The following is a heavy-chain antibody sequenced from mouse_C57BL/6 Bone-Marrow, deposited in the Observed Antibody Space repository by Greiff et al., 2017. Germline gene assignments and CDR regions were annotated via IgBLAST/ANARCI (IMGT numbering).Heavy chain of an antibody. CDR3: ARNDGYPHYYAMDY. CDR1: GYTFTSYW. Sequence: QVQLQQSGAELVMPGASVKLSCKASGYTFTSYWMHWVKQRPGQGLEWIGEIDPSDSYTNYNQKFKGKSTLTVDKSSSTAYMQLSSLTSEDSAVYYCARNDGYPHYYAMDYWGQGTSVTVSS. J-gene: IGHJ4*01. V-gene: IGHV1-69*01. D-gene: IGHD2-3*01. CDR2: IDPSDSYT.